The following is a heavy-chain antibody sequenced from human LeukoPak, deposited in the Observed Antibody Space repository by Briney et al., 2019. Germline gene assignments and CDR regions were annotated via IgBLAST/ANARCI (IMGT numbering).Heavy chain of an antibody. J-gene: IGHJ4*02. Sequence: GGSLRLSCGASGFTVSSNYMSWVRQAPGKGLEWVSVIYSGGSTYYADSVKGRFTISRDNSKNTLYLQMNSLRAEDTAVYYCARDHRVGATIDYWGQGNLVTVSS. V-gene: IGHV3-66*02. D-gene: IGHD1-26*01. CDR1: GFTVSSNY. CDR3: ARDHRVGATIDY. CDR2: IYSGGST.